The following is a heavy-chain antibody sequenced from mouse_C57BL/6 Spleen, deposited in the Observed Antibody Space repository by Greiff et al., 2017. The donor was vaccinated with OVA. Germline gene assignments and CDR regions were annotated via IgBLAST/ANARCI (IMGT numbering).Heavy chain of an antibody. CDR3: ARGRAFAY. CDR1: GFTFSSYA. D-gene: IGHD3-1*01. CDR2: ISDGGSYT. Sequence: EVKVVESGGGLVKPGGSLKLSCAASGFTFSSYAMSWVRQTPEKRLEWVATISDGGSYTYYPDNVKGRFTISRDNAKNNLYLQMSHLKSEDTAMYYCARGRAFAYWGQGTLVTVSA. J-gene: IGHJ3*01. V-gene: IGHV5-4*03.